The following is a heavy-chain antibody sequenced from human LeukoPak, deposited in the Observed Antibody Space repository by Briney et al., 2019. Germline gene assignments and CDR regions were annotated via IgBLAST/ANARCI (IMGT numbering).Heavy chain of an antibody. CDR3: ARGRLWPMHYFDY. V-gene: IGHV4-34*01. CDR1: GGSFSGYY. Sequence: SETLSLTCAVYGGSFSGYYWSWIRQPPGKGLEWIGEINHSGSTNYNPSLKSRVTISVDTSKNQFSLKLSSVTAADTAVYYCARGRLWPMHYFDYWGQGTLVTVSS. D-gene: IGHD5-18*01. J-gene: IGHJ4*02. CDR2: INHSGST.